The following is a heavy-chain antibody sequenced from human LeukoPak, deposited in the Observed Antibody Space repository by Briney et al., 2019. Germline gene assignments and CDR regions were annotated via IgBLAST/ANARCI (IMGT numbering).Heavy chain of an antibody. CDR1: GDTFSNFV. CDR2: IIPKFDLT. CDR3: TRDQNVRGVAAGMEGWFDP. V-gene: IGHV1-69*04. J-gene: IGHJ5*02. Sequence: SVTVSCKTSGDTFSNFVISWVRQAPGQGLEWMARIIPKFDLTKIAQKFEGRVTITADTSTSTVYLELSNVRSDDTAIYYCTRDQNVRGVAAGMEGWFDPWGQGTLVTVSS. D-gene: IGHD1-1*01.